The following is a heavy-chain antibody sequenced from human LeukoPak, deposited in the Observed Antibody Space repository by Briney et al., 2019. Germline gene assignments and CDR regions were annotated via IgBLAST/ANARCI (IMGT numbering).Heavy chain of an antibody. CDR1: GGSISSGGYY. J-gene: IGHJ4*02. D-gene: IGHD3-10*01. V-gene: IGHV4-31*03. CDR2: IYYSGST. Sequence: TSETLSLTCTVSGGSISSGGYYWSWIRQHPGKGLEWIGYIYYSGSTYYNPSLKSRVKNQFSLKLSSVTAADTAVYYCARLRFGVLDYWGQGTLVTVSS. CDR3: ARLRFGVLDY.